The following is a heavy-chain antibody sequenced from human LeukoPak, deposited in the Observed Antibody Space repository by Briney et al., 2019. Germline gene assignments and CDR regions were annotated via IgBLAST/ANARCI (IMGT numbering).Heavy chain of an antibody. D-gene: IGHD5-24*01. CDR3: ARDRDGYNYVDY. Sequence: PGGSLRLSCAASGFTFSSYGTYWVRQAPGKGLEWVAVIWYDGSNKYYADSVKGRFTISRDNSKNTLYLQMNSLRAEDTALYYCARDRDGYNYVDYWGQGTLVTVSS. J-gene: IGHJ4*02. V-gene: IGHV3-33*01. CDR1: GFTFSSYG. CDR2: IWYDGSNK.